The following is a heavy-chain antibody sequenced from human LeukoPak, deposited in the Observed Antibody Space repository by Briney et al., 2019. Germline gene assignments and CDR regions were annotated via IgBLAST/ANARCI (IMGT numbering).Heavy chain of an antibody. V-gene: IGHV4-59*01. CDR2: IYYSGST. CDR1: GGSISSYY. J-gene: IGHJ6*03. D-gene: IGHD3-16*01. CDR3: ARTLQPLGYYYYMDV. Sequence: PSETLSLTCTVSGGSISSYYWSWIRQPPGKGLEWIGYIYYSGSTNYNPSLKSRVTISVDTSKNQFSLKLSSVTAADTAVYYCARTLQPLGYYYYMDVWGKGTTVTISS.